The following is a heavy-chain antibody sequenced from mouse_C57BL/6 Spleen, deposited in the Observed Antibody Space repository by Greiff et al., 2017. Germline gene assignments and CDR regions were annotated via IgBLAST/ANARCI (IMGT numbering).Heavy chain of an antibody. D-gene: IGHD1-1*01. Sequence: VQLQQSGPELVKPGASVKISCKASGYSFTDYNMNWVKQSNGKSLEWIGVINPNYGTTSYNQKFKGKATLTVDQSSSTAYMQLNSLTSEDSAVYYGARGGYGSSYEAWCAYWGQGTLVTVSA. CDR1: GYSFTDYN. V-gene: IGHV1-39*01. J-gene: IGHJ3*01. CDR3: ARGGYGSSYEAWCAY. CDR2: INPNYGTT.